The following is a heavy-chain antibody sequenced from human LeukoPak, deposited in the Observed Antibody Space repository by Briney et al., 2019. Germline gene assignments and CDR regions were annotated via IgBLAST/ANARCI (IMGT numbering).Heavy chain of an antibody. D-gene: IGHD3-22*01. CDR2: INPSGGST. J-gene: IGHJ5*02. Sequence: ASVKVSCKASGYTFTSYFMHWVRQAPGQGLEWVGIINPSGGSTSYAQKFQGRVTMTRDTSTSTVYMELSSLRSEDTAVYYCARDFRVYDSSGYYYALGSWGQGTLVTVSS. V-gene: IGHV1-46*01. CDR1: GYTFTSYF. CDR3: ARDFRVYDSSGYYYALGS.